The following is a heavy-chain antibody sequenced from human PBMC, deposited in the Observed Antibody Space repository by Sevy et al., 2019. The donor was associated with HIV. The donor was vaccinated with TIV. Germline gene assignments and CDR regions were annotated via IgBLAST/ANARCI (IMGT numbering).Heavy chain of an antibody. CDR1: GFTFSSYW. Sequence: GGSLRLSCAASGFTFSSYWMSWVRQAPGKGLEWVANIKQAGSEKYYVDSVKGRFTISRDNAKNSLYLQMNSLRAEDTAVYYCARDRYVAAAGSYYYYFDGMDLWGQGTTVTVSS. V-gene: IGHV3-7*03. D-gene: IGHD6-13*01. CDR2: IKQAGSEK. CDR3: ARDRYVAAAGSYYYYFDGMDL. J-gene: IGHJ6*02.